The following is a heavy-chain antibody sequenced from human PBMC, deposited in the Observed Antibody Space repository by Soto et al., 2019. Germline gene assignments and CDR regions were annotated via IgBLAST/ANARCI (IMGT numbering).Heavy chain of an antibody. CDR1: GGTFNTYA. CDR2: ISPMFGAA. J-gene: IGHJ4*02. CDR3: AREVQVHTPAFVY. V-gene: IGHV1-69*19. Sequence: QVQLVQPGAEMQKPGSSVTVSCQSSGGTFNTYAMNWVRQAPGPGPEWMGAISPMFGAANYAPTFQGRVTITADESTGTSYMQLSSLTSEDTALYFCAREVQVHTPAFVYWGQGTLVTVSS. D-gene: IGHD3-10*01.